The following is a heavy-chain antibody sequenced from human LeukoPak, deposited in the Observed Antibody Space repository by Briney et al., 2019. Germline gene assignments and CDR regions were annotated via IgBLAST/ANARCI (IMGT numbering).Heavy chain of an antibody. CDR1: GYSISSGYY. CDR2: IYHSGST. V-gene: IGHV4-38-2*02. CDR3: ARAERSLGAGI. D-gene: IGHD3-10*01. Sequence: SETLSLTCSASGYSISSGYYWGWIRQPPGKGLECIGTIYHSGSTYYNPSLKSRVTISLDTSKNQFSLKLSSVTAADTAVYYCARAERSLGAGIWGQGTMVTVAS. J-gene: IGHJ3*02.